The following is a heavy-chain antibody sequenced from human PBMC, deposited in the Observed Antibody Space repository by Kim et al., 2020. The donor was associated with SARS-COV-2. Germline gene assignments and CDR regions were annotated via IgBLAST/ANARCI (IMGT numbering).Heavy chain of an antibody. Sequence: GSTNYNPSLKSRVTISVDTSKNQFSLKLSSVTAADTAVYYCARDLSGSSYWGQGTLVTVSS. CDR2: GST. V-gene: IGHV4-34*01. CDR3: ARDLSGSSY. J-gene: IGHJ4*02. D-gene: IGHD1-26*01.